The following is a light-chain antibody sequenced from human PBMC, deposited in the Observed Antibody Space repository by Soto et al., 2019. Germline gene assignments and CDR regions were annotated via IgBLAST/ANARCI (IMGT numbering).Light chain of an antibody. Sequence: EIVLTQSPATLSVSLGDSATLSCRASQSVSLSLAWYQMRPGQPPRLLIYGASTRATDIPARFSGSGSGTDFTLTISSLQSEDFAVYFCQQYHIWPTWKFGQGTKVELK. CDR1: QSVSLS. J-gene: IGKJ1*01. CDR2: GAS. V-gene: IGKV3-15*01. CDR3: QQYHIWPTWK.